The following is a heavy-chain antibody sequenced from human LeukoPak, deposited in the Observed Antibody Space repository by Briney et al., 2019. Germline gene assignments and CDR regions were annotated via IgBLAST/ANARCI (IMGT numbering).Heavy chain of an antibody. D-gene: IGHD2-2*01. CDR1: GFTFTRYG. J-gene: IGHJ6*02. CDR2: VWHDGSDN. Sequence: GGSLRLSCEVSGFTFTRYGMHWVRQAPGKGLEWVAVVWHDGSDNDYADSVKGRVTISRDDTKNMLYLQMNSLSAEDTDLYYCARDRTYCSSTSCTRLGMDVWGQGTTVTVSS. CDR3: ARDRTYCSSTSCTRLGMDV. V-gene: IGHV3-33*01.